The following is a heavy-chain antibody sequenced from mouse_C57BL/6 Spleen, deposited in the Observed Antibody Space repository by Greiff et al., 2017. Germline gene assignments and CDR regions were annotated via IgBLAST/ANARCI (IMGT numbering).Heavy chain of an antibody. D-gene: IGHD2-12*01. Sequence: QVQLQQPGAELVMPGASVKLSCKASGYTFTSYWMHWVKQRPGQGLEWIGEIDPSDSYTNYNQKFKGKSTLTVDKSSSTAYMQLSSLTSEDSAVYYCARSYSLHYFDYWGQGTTLTGSS. CDR3: ARSYSLHYFDY. J-gene: IGHJ2*01. V-gene: IGHV1-69*01. CDR2: IDPSDSYT. CDR1: GYTFTSYW.